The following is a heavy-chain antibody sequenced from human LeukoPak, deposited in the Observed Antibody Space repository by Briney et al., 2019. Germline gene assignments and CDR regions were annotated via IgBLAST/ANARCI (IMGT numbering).Heavy chain of an antibody. CDR2: INPSGGNT. V-gene: IGHV1-46*01. CDR3: AREKADIVVVTVRFDAFDI. J-gene: IGHJ3*02. Sequence: ASVRVSCKASGYTFTSHYMHWVRQAPGQGLEWMAIINPSGGNTRYAQKFQGRVTMTRDTSTSTVYMQLSSLRSEDTAVYDCAREKADIVVVTVRFDAFDIWGQGTMVTVSS. D-gene: IGHD2-21*02. CDR1: GYTFTSHY.